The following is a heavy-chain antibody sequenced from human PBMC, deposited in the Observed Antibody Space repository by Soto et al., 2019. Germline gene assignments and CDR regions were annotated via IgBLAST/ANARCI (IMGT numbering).Heavy chain of an antibody. V-gene: IGHV4-61*01. CDR3: ARALRTPWGMDTYFDY. CDR1: GGSVSSGSYY. D-gene: IGHD3-16*01. CDR2: IYYSGST. J-gene: IGHJ4*02. Sequence: SETLSLTGTVSGGSVSSGSYYWSWIRQPPGKGLEWIGYIYYSGSTNYNPSLKSRVTISVDTSKNQFSLKLSSVTAADTAVYYCARALRTPWGMDTYFDYWGQGTLVTVSS.